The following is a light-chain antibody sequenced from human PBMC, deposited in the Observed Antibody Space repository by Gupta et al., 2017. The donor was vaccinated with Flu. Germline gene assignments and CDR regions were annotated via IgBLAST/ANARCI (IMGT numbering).Light chain of an antibody. J-gene: IGLJ2*01. CDR2: DVS. CDR3: TSYTSSSTLV. Sequence: TSSDVGGYNYVSWYQQHPGKAPKLMIYDVSNRPSGVSNRFSGSKSGNTAYLTSSGLQAEDEADYYCTSYTSSSTLVFGGGTKLTVL. CDR1: SSDVGGYNY. V-gene: IGLV2-14*04.